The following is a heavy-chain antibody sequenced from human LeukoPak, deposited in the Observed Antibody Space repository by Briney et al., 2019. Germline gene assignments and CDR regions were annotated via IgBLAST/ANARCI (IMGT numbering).Heavy chain of an antibody. CDR3: ARHTTLDP. D-gene: IGHD1-14*01. Sequence: GGSLRLSCAVSGLTFSDYWMSWVRQAPGKGLEWVANIKQDGNEEHYVDSVKGRFTISRDNVKNSLYLQMNSLRAEDTAVYYCARHTTLDPWGQGALVTVSS. CDR2: IKQDGNEE. CDR1: GLTFSDYW. J-gene: IGHJ5*02. V-gene: IGHV3-7*01.